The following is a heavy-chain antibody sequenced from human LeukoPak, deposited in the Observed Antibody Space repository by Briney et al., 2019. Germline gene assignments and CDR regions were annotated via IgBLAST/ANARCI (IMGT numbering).Heavy chain of an antibody. D-gene: IGHD4-17*01. V-gene: IGHV1-18*01. CDR2: ISAYNGNT. J-gene: IGHJ4*02. CDR3: ARDRDYGDYNTQDLFVY. Sequence: ASVKVSCKASGYAFTNFGISWVRQAPGQGLEWMGWISAYNGNTNYAQRLQGRVTMTTDTSTSTAYMELRSLRSDDTAVYYCARDRDYGDYNTQDLFVYWGQGTLVTVSS. CDR1: GYAFTNFG.